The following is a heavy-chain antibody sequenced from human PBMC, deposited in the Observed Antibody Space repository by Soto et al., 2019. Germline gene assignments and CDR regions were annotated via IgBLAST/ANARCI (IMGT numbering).Heavy chain of an antibody. CDR3: AKDSTISAAGWFDP. Sequence: GGSLRLSGAASGFTFDDYAMHWVRQAPGKGLEWVSGISWNSGSIGYADSVKGRFTISRDNAKNSLYLQMNTLRPEDTALYYCAKDSTISAAGWFDPWGQGTLVTVSS. J-gene: IGHJ5*02. CDR1: GFTFDDYA. CDR2: ISWNSGSI. D-gene: IGHD6-13*01. V-gene: IGHV3-9*01.